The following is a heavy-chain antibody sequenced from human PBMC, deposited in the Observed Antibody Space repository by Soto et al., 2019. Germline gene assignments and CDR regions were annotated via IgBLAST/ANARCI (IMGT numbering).Heavy chain of an antibody. J-gene: IGHJ4*02. CDR3: ARVAYDSSANYYVHYFDY. V-gene: IGHV4-61*01. CDR1: GDSVGIGTYY. CDR2: ISYSGST. D-gene: IGHD3-22*01. Sequence: SETLSLTCTVSGDSVGIGTYYWSWIRQPPGKGLEWIGYISYSGSTNHNPSLESRVTISLDRSKNQFSLKLSSVTAAETAVYFCARVAYDSSANYYVHYFDYWGQGTLVTVSS.